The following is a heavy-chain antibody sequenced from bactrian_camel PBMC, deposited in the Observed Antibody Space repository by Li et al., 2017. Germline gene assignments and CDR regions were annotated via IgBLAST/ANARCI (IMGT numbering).Heavy chain of an antibody. Sequence: DVQLVESGGGLVQPGGSLRLSCVASGTFGVYDMTWVRHAPGKGLEWVSLITTDGRSTYYSNSVEGRFTASRDNAMNTLYLQIDTLTPEDTALYYCAVGLFADFGLGLGTQVTVS. CDR1: GTFGVYD. CDR2: ITTDGRST. D-gene: IGHD5*01. J-gene: IGHJ4*01. V-gene: IGHV3S40*01.